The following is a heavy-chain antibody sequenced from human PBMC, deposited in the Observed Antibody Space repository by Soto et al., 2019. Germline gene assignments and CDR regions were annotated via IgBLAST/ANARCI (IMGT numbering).Heavy chain of an antibody. V-gene: IGHV3-23*01. Sequence: GGSLRLSCAASGFTFSSYAMSWVRQAPGKGPEWVSAISGSGGSTYYADSVKGRFTISRDNSKNTLYLQMNSLRAEDTAVYYCATGGLILEWFPEEDYWGQGTLVTVSS. CDR1: GFTFSSYA. D-gene: IGHD3-3*01. CDR2: ISGSGGST. CDR3: ATGGLILEWFPEEDY. J-gene: IGHJ4*02.